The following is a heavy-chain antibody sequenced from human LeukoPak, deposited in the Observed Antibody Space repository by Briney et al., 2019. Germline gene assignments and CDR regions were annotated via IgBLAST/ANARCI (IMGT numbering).Heavy chain of an antibody. CDR2: INHSGST. CDR3: ARADSSGWYNY. D-gene: IGHD6-19*01. CDR1: GGSFSGYY. V-gene: IGHV4-34*01. Sequence: SETLSLTCAVYGGSFSGYYWSWIRQPPGKGLEWIGEINHSGSTNYNPSLKSRVTISVGTSKNQFSLKLSSVTAADTAVYYCARADSSGWYNYWGQGTLVTVSS. J-gene: IGHJ4*02.